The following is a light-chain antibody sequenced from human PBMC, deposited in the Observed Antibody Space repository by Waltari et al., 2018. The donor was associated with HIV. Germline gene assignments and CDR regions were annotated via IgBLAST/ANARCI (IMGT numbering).Light chain of an antibody. CDR2: GSS. CDR1: SSNIRAGYV. V-gene: IGLV1-40*01. CDR3: QSYDSSLSAWV. J-gene: IGLJ3*02. Sequence: QSVLPQPPSVSGAPGPKVTIFCTGSSSNIRAGYVLPWYQELPVTVPKLLIYGSSYRPSGVPDRFSASKSGTSASLAITGLQAEDEAEYHCQSYDSSLSAWVFGGGTKLTV.